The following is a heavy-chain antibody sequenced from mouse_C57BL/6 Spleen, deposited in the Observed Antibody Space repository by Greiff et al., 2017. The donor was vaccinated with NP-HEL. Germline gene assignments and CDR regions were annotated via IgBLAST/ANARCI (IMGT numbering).Heavy chain of an antibody. CDR1: GFNIKNTY. Sequence: EVQLQQSVAELVRPGASVKLSCTASGFNIKNTYMHWVKQRPEKGLEWIGRLDPANGNTKYAPKFQGKATITAYTSSNTAYLQLSSLTSEDTAIYYCATSYYGSSYGYFDVWGTGTTVTVSS. V-gene: IGHV14-3*01. D-gene: IGHD1-1*01. CDR2: LDPANGNT. CDR3: ATSYYGSSYGYFDV. J-gene: IGHJ1*03.